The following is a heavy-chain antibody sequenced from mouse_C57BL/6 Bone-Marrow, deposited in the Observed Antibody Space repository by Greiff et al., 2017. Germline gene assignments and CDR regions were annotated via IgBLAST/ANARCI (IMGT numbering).Heavy chain of an antibody. Sequence: QVQLQQPGAELVRPGSSVKLSCKASGYTFTSYWMDWVKQRPGQGLEWIGNIYPSDSETHYNQKFKDKATLTVDKSSSTAYMQLSIQTSEDSAVYYRTIYYDYGRVYYWGQGTTLTFSS. D-gene: IGHD2-4*01. CDR2: IYPSDSET. CDR3: TIYYDYGRVYY. CDR1: GYTFTSYW. V-gene: IGHV1-61*01. J-gene: IGHJ2*01.